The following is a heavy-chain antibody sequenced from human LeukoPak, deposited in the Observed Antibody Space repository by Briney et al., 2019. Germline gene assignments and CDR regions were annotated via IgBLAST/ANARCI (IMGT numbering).Heavy chain of an antibody. CDR2: ISGSGGST. V-gene: IGHV3-23*01. CDR3: ARAGDYYATGDY. Sequence: GGSLRLSCAASGFTFSRYAMSWVRQAPGKGLEWVSAISGSGGSTYYADSVKGRFTISRDNSKNTLYLQMNSLRAEDTAVYYCARAGDYYATGDYWGQGTLVTVSS. J-gene: IGHJ4*02. D-gene: IGHD3-22*01. CDR1: GFTFSRYA.